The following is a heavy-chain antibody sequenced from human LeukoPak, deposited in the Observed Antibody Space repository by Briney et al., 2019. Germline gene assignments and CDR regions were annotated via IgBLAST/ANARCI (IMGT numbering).Heavy chain of an antibody. Sequence: GGSLTLFCAASGPPFRKAWMRWVRQAPGKGVEWVGRIKSKTDGGTVDYAPPVKGRFTISRDDSRNTLSLEMNSLKTEDTAVYYCTTDPGDYEIYWGQGTLVTVSS. J-gene: IGHJ4*02. D-gene: IGHD4-17*01. CDR1: GPPFRKAW. CDR3: TTDPGDYEIY. V-gene: IGHV3-15*01. CDR2: IKSKTDGGTV.